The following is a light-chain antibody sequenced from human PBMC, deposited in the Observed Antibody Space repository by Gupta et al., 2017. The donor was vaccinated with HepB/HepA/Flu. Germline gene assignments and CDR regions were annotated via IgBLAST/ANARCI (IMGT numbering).Light chain of an antibody. Sequence: EIVLTQSPGTLSLSPGERATLSCRASQSVSSSYLAWYQQKPGQAPRLLIYGASSRATGIPDRCSGSGSGTDFXLTISRXEPEDFAVYYCQQDGSSHFMYTFGXGTKLEI. V-gene: IGKV3-20*01. CDR1: QSVSSSY. J-gene: IGKJ2*01. CDR3: QQDGSSHFMYT. CDR2: GAS.